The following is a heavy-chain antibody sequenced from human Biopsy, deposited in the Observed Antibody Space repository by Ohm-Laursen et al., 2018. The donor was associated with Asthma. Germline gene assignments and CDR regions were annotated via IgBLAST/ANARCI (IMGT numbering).Heavy chain of an antibody. V-gene: IGHV1-3*04. J-gene: IGHJ3*01. CDR1: GYTFIHYA. D-gene: IGHD3-9*01. Sequence: SVKVSYKASGYTFIHYAIHWVRQAPGQRLEWMGWVNTGNGDTKYSQKFQGRVTITRDTSASTAYMELRSLRSEDTATYYCARTYYDFLTGQVKDVFGVWGQGTMVTVSS. CDR2: VNTGNGDT. CDR3: ARTYYDFLTGQVKDVFGV.